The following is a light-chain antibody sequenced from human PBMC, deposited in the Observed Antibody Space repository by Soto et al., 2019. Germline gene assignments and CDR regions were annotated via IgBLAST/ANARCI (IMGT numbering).Light chain of an antibody. J-gene: IGKJ1*01. CDR2: SAS. V-gene: IGKV3-20*01. Sequence: DIVLTQSPATLSLSPGERATLSCTASQSVSSNFLAWYQHKPGQAPRLLIYSASSRATGIPDRFDGSGSGTDFTLTISNLGPEDFAVYYCQQYGSSPTFGQGTKVEIK. CDR1: QSVSSNF. CDR3: QQYGSSPT.